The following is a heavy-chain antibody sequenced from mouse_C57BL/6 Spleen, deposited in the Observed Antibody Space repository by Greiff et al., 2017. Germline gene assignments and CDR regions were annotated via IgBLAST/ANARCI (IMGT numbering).Heavy chain of an antibody. Sequence: VQLQQPGAELMKPGASVKLSCKATGYTFTGYWIEWVKQRPGHGLEWIGEIFPGSGSTNYNEKFKGKATFTADTSSNTAYMQLSSLATEYCAIYGCSRGILRSWFAYWGQGTLVTVSA. CDR3: SRGILRSWFAY. V-gene: IGHV1-9*01. CDR1: GYTFTGYW. J-gene: IGHJ3*01. D-gene: IGHD1-1*01. CDR2: IFPGSGST.